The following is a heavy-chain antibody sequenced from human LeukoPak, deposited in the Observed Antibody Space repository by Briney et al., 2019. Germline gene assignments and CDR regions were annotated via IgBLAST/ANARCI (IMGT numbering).Heavy chain of an antibody. D-gene: IGHD2-2*01. J-gene: IGHJ4*02. CDR1: GFTVSSNY. V-gene: IGHV3-66*02. CDR2: IYSGGST. CDR3: ARGEYQLPQGN. Sequence: PGGSLRLSCAASGFTVSSNYMSWVRQAPGKGLEWVSVIYSGGSTYYADSVKGRFTISRGNSNDTLYLQMNSLRAEDTAVYYCARGEYQLPQGNWGQGTLVTASS.